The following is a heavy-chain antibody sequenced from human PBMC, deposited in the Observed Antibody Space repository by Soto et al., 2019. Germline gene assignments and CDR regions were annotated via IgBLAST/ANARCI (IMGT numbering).Heavy chain of an antibody. D-gene: IGHD6-6*01. CDR3: AREEYSSSYFDY. V-gene: IGHV4-59*01. J-gene: IGHJ4*02. CDR2: IYYSGST. CDR1: GGSISSYY. Sequence: SEALSLTCTVSGGSISSYYWSWIRQPPGKGLEWIGYIYYSGSTNYNPSLKSRVTISVDTSKNQFSLKLSSVTAADTAVYYCAREEYSSSYFDYWGQGTLVTVSS.